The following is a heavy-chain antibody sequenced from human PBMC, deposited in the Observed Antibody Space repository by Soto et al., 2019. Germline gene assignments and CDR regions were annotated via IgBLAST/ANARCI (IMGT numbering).Heavy chain of an antibody. CDR2: ISVIGGST. J-gene: IGHJ5*01. Sequence: ELMSLSCAASRLPFYRNAMSCVRHSPGKGLEWVSAISVIGGSTYYADSVKGRFTISRDNSKNTLYLQMNSLRAEDTAVYYCGKSGYTVTIPLESWAHGTLVVVST. CDR1: RLPFYRNA. V-gene: IGHV3-23*01. D-gene: IGHD4-17*01. CDR3: GKSGYTVTIPLES.